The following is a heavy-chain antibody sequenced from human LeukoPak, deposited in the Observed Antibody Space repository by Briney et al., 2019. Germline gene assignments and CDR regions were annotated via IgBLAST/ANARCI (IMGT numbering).Heavy chain of an antibody. CDR3: ARVAAAGNYFGMDV. CDR2: IYYSGST. V-gene: IGHV4-39*01. J-gene: IGHJ6*02. D-gene: IGHD6-13*01. Sequence: SETLSLTCTVSGGSISPYYWGWIRQPPGKGLEWIGSIYYSGSTYYNPSLKSRVTISVDTSKNQFSLKLSSVTAADTAVYYCARVAAAGNYFGMDVWGQGTTVTVSS. CDR1: GGSISPYY.